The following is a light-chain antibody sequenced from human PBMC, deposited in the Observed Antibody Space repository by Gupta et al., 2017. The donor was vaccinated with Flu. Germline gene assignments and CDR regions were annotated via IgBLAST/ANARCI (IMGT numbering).Light chain of an antibody. Sequence: QSVLTQPPSVSAAPGQKVTISCSGSSSNIGNNYVSWYQQLPGAAPKLLIYVNDERPSGIPDRFSASKSGTSATLGIAALQTGDEAHYYCGTWDNSLGEVVFGGGTKVTVL. V-gene: IGLV1-51*02. CDR1: SSNIGNNY. CDR2: VND. J-gene: IGLJ2*01. CDR3: GTWDNSLGEVV.